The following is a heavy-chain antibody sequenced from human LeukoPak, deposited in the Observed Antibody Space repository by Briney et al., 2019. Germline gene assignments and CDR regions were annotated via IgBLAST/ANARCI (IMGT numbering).Heavy chain of an antibody. CDR3: ARSLWPEDY. CDR2: INQNGREK. CDR1: GFTFSNYF. D-gene: IGHD2-15*01. V-gene: IGHV3-7*01. Sequence: GGSLRLSCAASGFTFSNYFISWVRQAPGKGLEWVANINQNGREKFYVDSVKGRFTISRDDAKNSVDLQMNSLRVGDTAVYYCARSLWPEDYWGQGTLVTVSS. J-gene: IGHJ4*02.